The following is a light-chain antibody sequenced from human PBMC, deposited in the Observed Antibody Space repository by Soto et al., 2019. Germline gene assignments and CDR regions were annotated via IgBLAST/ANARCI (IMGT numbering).Light chain of an antibody. V-gene: IGLV2-14*01. Sequence: QSALTQPASVSGSPGQSITISCTGTSSDVGGYNYVSWYQHHPGKAPKLMIYEVSYRPSGVSNRFSGSKSGNTASLTISGLQAEDEADYYCQSYDSSLSGYVVFGGGTKLTVL. CDR2: EVS. CDR1: SSDVGGYNY. J-gene: IGLJ2*01. CDR3: QSYDSSLSGYVV.